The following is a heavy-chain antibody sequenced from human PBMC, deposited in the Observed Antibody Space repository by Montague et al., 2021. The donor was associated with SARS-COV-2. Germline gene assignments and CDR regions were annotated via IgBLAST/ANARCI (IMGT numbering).Heavy chain of an antibody. CDR1: GFTFSSYA. Sequence: SLRLSCAASGFTFSSYAMSWVRQAPGKGLEWVSVIYSGGSSTYYADSVKGRFTISRDNSKNTLYLQMNSLRAEDTAVYYCATGGYCSSTSCYGGYYWGQGTLVTVS. CDR3: ATGGYCSSTSCYGGYY. CDR2: IYSGGSST. J-gene: IGHJ4*02. V-gene: IGHV3-23*03. D-gene: IGHD2-2*01.